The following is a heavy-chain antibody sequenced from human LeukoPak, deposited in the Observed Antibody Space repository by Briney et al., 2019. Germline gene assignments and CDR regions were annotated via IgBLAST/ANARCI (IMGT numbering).Heavy chain of an antibody. J-gene: IGHJ4*02. CDR3: ARKAVAGPNFDY. CDR1: GGSISSSSYY. V-gene: IGHV4-39*01. D-gene: IGHD6-19*01. CDR2: IYYSGST. Sequence: SETLSLTCTVSGGSISSSSYYWGWIRQPPGKGLEWIGSIYYSGSTYYNPSLKSRVTISVDTSKNQSSLKLSSVAAADTAVYYCARKAVAGPNFDYWGQGTLVTVSS.